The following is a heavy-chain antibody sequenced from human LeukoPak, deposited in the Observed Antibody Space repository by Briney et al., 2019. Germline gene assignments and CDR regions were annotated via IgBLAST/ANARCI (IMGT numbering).Heavy chain of an antibody. V-gene: IGHV4-61*01. CDR2: IYYSGST. J-gene: IGHJ5*02. CDR3: ARATDYYGSGRGNWFDP. D-gene: IGHD3-10*01. Sequence: PSETLSLICTVSGGSISSSSYYWSWIRQPPGKGLEWIGYIYYSGSTNYNPSLKSRVTISVDTSKNQFSLKLSSVTAADTAVYYCARATDYYGSGRGNWFDPWGQGTLVTVSS. CDR1: GGSISSSSYY.